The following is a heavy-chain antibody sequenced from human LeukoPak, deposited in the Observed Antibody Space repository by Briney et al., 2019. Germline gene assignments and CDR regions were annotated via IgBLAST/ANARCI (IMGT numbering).Heavy chain of an antibody. CDR3: ARDRGLSIDY. V-gene: IGHV4-61*01. CDR1: GYSISSGYY. J-gene: IGHJ4*02. D-gene: IGHD4/OR15-4a*01. CDR2: IYYSGST. Sequence: PSETLSLTCAVSGYSISSGYYWSWIRQPPGKGLEWIGYIYYSGSTNYNPSLKSRVTISVDTSKNQFSLKLSSVTAADTAVYYCARDRGLSIDYWGQGTLVTVSS.